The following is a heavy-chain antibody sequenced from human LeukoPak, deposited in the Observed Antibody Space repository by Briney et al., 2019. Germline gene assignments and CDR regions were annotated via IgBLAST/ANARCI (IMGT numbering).Heavy chain of an antibody. D-gene: IGHD3-10*01. CDR1: GFTFSSYS. V-gene: IGHV3-30*18. J-gene: IGHJ6*02. Sequence: GGSLRLSCAASGFTFSSYSMNWVRQAPGKGLEWVAVIVYDGSHQYYTDSVKGRFTISRDNSKNTVFLQMGSLRAEDTGVYYCVKGSGTNDYGMDTWGQGTTVTVPS. CDR3: VKGSGTNDYGMDT. CDR2: IVYDGSHQ.